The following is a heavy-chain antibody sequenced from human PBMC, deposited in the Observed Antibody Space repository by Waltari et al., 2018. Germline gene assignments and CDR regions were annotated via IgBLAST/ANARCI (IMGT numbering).Heavy chain of an antibody. CDR2: ISSNGGST. D-gene: IGHD5-18*01. CDR1: GFTFSSYA. CDR3: ARDESGYSYGWGYYFDY. Sequence: EVQLVESGGGLVQPGGSLRLSCAASGFTFSSYAMHWVRQAPWKGLEYVSAISSNGGSTYYANSVKGRFTISRDNSKNTLYLQMGSLRAEDMAVYYCARDESGYSYGWGYYFDYWGQGTLVTVSS. J-gene: IGHJ4*02. V-gene: IGHV3-64*01.